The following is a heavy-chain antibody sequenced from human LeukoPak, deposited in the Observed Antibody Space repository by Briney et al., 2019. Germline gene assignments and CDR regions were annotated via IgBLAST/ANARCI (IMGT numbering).Heavy chain of an antibody. CDR1: GYTFTSYG. J-gene: IGHJ3*02. CDR2: ISAYNGNT. Sequence: ASVKVSCKASGYTFTSYGISWVRQAPGQGLEWMGWISAYNGNTNYAQKFQGRVTITADESTSTAYMELSSLRSEDTAVYYCARVEGPKAAFDIWGQGTMVTVSS. V-gene: IGHV1-18*01. CDR3: ARVEGPKAAFDI.